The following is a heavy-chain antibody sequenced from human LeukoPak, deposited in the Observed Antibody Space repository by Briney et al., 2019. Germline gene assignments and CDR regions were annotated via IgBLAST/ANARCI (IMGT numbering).Heavy chain of an antibody. D-gene: IGHD3-10*01. CDR2: IWYDGSNK. V-gene: IGHV3-33*01. CDR1: GFTFSSYG. CDR3: ARDGYYGSGSYYNPRTSPSCFDY. Sequence: GGSLRLSCAASGFTFSSYGMHWVRQAPGKGLEWVAVIWYDGSNKYYADSVKGRFTISRDNSKNTLYLQMNSLRAEDTAVYYCARDGYYGSGSYYNPRTSPSCFDYWGQGTLVTVSS. J-gene: IGHJ4*02.